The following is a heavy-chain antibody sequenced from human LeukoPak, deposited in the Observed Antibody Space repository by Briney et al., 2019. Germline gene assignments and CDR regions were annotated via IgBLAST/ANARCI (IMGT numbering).Heavy chain of an antibody. J-gene: IGHJ5*02. D-gene: IGHD3-10*01. CDR2: INPSGGST. Sequence: ASVKLSCKASGYTFTSYYMHWVRQAPGQGLEWTGIINPSGGSTSYAQKFQGRVTMTRDTSTSTVYMELSSLRSEDTAVYYCARGGFGDLRFDPWGQGTLVTVSS. CDR1: GYTFTSYY. CDR3: ARGGFGDLRFDP. V-gene: IGHV1-46*01.